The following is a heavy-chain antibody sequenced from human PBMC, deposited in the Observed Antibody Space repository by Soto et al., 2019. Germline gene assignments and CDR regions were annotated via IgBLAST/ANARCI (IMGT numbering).Heavy chain of an antibody. CDR1: GFTFSSYV. V-gene: IGHV3-23*01. Sequence: GGSLRLSCAASGFTFSSYVMSWVRQAPGKGLEWVSDISASGDSTYYTDPVKGRFTISRDNSKNTLYLQMGSLRAEDTAVYYCAKAVSGRVYWGQGTLVTVSS. CDR2: ISASGDST. J-gene: IGHJ4*02. CDR3: AKAVSGRVY. D-gene: IGHD6-19*01.